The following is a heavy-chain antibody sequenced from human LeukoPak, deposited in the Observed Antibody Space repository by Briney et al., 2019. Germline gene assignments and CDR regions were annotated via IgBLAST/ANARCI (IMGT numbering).Heavy chain of an antibody. CDR1: GFTFSSYA. CDR2: ISGSGGST. V-gene: IGHV3-23*01. D-gene: IGHD3-10*01. CDR3: AKEGYYYGSGSYLGN. J-gene: IGHJ4*02. Sequence: PGGSLRLSCAASGFTFSSYAMSWVRQAPGKGLEWVSAISGSGGSTCYADSVKGRFTISRDNSKNTLYLQMNSLRAEDTAVYYCAKEGYYYGSGSYLGNWGQGTLVTVSS.